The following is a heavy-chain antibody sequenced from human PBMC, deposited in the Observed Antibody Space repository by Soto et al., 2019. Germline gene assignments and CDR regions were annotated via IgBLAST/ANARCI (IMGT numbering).Heavy chain of an antibody. CDR1: GFTFSIYA. J-gene: IGHJ4*02. CDR3: TRLAQISDY. V-gene: IGHV3-23*01. CDR2: ISGTGDNT. D-gene: IGHD6-19*01. Sequence: GXLGLSCAASGFTFSIYAMSWVRQAPGNGLEWVSSISGTGDNTYYADSVKGRFTISRENSENTVYVQMTSLRAEDTAVYYCTRLAQISDYWGQGTLVTVSS.